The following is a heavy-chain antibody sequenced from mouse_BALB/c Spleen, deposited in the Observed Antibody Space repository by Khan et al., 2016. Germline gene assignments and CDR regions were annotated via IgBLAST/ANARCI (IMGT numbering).Heavy chain of an antibody. CDR1: GFTFSDYY. J-gene: IGHJ3*01. V-gene: IGHV5-4*02. CDR3: ASDDRWFAY. Sequence: EVQLQESGGGLVKPGGSLKLSCAASGFTFSDYYMYWVRQTPEKRLEWVATISDGGSYTYYPDSVKGRFTISRDNAKNNLYLQMSSLKSEDTAMYYCASDDRWFAYWGQGTLVTVSA. CDR2: ISDGGSYT. D-gene: IGHD2-14*01.